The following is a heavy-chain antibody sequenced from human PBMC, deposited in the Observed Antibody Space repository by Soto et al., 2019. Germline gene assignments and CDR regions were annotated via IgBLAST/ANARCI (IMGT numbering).Heavy chain of an antibody. V-gene: IGHV1-18*01. CDR2: ISAYNGNT. CDR3: ARNSITIFGVVIEYYYYMDV. J-gene: IGHJ6*03. CDR1: GYTFNSYG. Sequence: ASVEVSCKASGYTFNSYGISWVRQAPGQGLEWMGWISAYNGNTNYAQKLQGRVTMTTDTSTSTAYMELRSLRSDDTAVYYCARNSITIFGVVIEYYYYMDVWGKGTTVTVSS. D-gene: IGHD3-3*01.